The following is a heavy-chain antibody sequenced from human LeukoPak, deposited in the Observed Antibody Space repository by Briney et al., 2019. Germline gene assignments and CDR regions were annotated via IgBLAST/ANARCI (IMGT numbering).Heavy chain of an antibody. CDR3: ARAHSGSYFNWFDP. CDR2: IKQDGSEK. Sequence: GGSLRLSCAASGFTFSSYWMSWVRPAPGKGLEWVANIKQDGSEKYYVDSVKGRFTISRDNAKNSLYLQMSSLRAEDTAVYYCARAHSGSYFNWFDPWGQGTLVTVSS. CDR1: GFTFSSYW. D-gene: IGHD1-26*01. V-gene: IGHV3-7*01. J-gene: IGHJ5*02.